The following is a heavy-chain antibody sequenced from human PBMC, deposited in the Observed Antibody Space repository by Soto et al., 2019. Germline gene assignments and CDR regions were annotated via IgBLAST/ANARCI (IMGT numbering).Heavy chain of an antibody. CDR2: ISAYNGNT. CDR1: GYAFSSYG. CDR3: ARDPSRGLVQVY. Sequence: GVPVKVAWKAAGYAFSSYGIGWVRKKPGQGLEWMGWISAYNGNTNYAQKLQGRVTMTTDTSTSTAYMELRSLRSDDTAVYYCARDPSRGLVQVYWGQGTLVPVSS. J-gene: IGHJ4*02. D-gene: IGHD6-19*01. V-gene: IGHV1-18*01.